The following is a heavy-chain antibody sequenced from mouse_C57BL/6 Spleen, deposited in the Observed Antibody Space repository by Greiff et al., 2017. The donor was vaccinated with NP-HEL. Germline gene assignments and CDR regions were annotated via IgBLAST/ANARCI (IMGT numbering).Heavy chain of an antibody. J-gene: IGHJ3*01. V-gene: IGHV1-78*01. CDR3: ARDYYYGSSYSWFAY. D-gene: IGHD1-1*01. Sequence: VQLQQSDAELVKPGASVKISCKVSGYTFTDHTIHWMKQRPEQGLEWIGYIYPRDGSTKYTEKFKGKATLTADKSSSTAYMQLNSLTSEDSAVYFCARDYYYGSSYSWFAYWGQGTLVTVSA. CDR2: IYPRDGST. CDR1: GYTFTDHT.